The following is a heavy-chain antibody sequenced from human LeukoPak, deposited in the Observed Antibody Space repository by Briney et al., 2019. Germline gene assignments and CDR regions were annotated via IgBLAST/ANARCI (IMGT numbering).Heavy chain of an antibody. Sequence: PSETLSLTCAVSGYSISSGSYWGWIRQPPGKGLEYIGSMYHSGSTYYKPSLKSRVTISVDTSKNQFSLNLRSVTAADTAVYYCARQSNTLIYPRQFASWGQGTQVTVSS. D-gene: IGHD2-8*01. V-gene: IGHV4-38-2*01. CDR2: MYHSGST. CDR1: GYSISSGSY. CDR3: ARQSNTLIYPRQFAS. J-gene: IGHJ4*02.